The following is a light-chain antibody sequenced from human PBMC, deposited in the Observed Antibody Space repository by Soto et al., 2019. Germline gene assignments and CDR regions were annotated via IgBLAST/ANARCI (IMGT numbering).Light chain of an antibody. CDR3: QSYDSSLSGNV. CDR1: SSNIGAGYD. V-gene: IGLV1-40*01. J-gene: IGLJ1*01. Sequence: QSVLTQPPSVSGAPGQRVTVSCTGSSSNIGAGYDVHWYQQLPGTAPELLIYDNSNRPSGVPDRFSGSKSGTSAPLAINGLQAEDEADYYCQSYDSSLSGNVFGTGTKLTVL. CDR2: DNS.